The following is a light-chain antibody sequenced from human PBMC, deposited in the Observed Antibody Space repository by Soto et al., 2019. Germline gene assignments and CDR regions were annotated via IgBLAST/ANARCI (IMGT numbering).Light chain of an antibody. CDR1: QSVSSSY. CDR2: GAS. CDR3: QQYVSSTRT. Sequence: VMTQAPATLSLSPGERATLSCRASQSVSSSYLAWYQQKPGQAPRLLIYGASSRATGIPDRFSGSGSGTDFTLTISRLEPEDFAVYYCQQYVSSTRTFGQGTKVDI. J-gene: IGKJ1*01. V-gene: IGKV3-20*01.